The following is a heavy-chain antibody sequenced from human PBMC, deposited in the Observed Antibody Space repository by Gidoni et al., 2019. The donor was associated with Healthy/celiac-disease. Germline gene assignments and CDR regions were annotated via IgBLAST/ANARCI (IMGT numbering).Heavy chain of an antibody. CDR1: GYTFTGYF. CDR3: ATNYGSGTAYYYYYGMDV. J-gene: IGHJ6*02. D-gene: IGHD3-10*01. V-gene: IGHV1-2*02. Sequence: QVQLVQSGAEVKKPGASVKCSCKVSGYTFTGYFMPWVRQAPGQGLEWMGWINPNSGGTNYAQKFQGRVTMTRDTSISTAYMELSRLRSDDTAVYYCATNYGSGTAYYYYYGMDVWGQGTTVTVSS. CDR2: INPNSGGT.